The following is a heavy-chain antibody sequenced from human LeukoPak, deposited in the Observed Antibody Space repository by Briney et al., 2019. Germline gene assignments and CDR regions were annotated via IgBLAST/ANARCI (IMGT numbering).Heavy chain of an antibody. CDR2: IFSGGGA. V-gene: IGHV3-53*01. D-gene: IGHD6-6*01. CDR1: GFAVSSNY. Sequence: GGSLRLSCAASGFAVSSNYMSWVRQAPGKGLEWVSIIFSGGGAYYAGSVKGRFTISRDSSKNTLYLQMNSLRAEDTAVYYCARARGREEYFDPWGQGTLVTVSS. CDR3: ARARGREEYFDP. J-gene: IGHJ5*02.